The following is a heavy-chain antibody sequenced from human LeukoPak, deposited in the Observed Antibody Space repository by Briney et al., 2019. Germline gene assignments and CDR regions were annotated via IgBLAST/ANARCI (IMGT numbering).Heavy chain of an antibody. D-gene: IGHD3-9*01. Sequence: PSETLSHTCAVYGGSFSGYYWSWIRQPPGKGLEWIGEINHSGSTNYNPSLKSRVTISVDTSKNQFSLKLSSVTAADTAVYYCARGEAGYYDILTGYSGASDAFDIWGQGTMVTVSS. CDR1: GGSFSGYY. CDR2: INHSGST. V-gene: IGHV4-34*01. CDR3: ARGEAGYYDILTGYSGASDAFDI. J-gene: IGHJ3*02.